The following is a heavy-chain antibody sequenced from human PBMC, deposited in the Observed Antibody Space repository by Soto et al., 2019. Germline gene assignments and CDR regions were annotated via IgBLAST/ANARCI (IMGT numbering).Heavy chain of an antibody. CDR2: IYWDADK. CDR3: RQSRGGGACPQTHASYYYYGMDV. CDR1: AFSLSTGGVG. Sequence: QITLKESGPTLVKPTQTLTLTCTFSAFSLSTGGVGVGWIRQPPGKALEWLALIYWDADKRYSPTLRSRLTTTKDTSKCPMVDTRGTGDPVDTATYSGRQSRGGGACPQTHASYYYYGMDVWGQGTTVTVSS. J-gene: IGHJ6*02. V-gene: IGHV2-5*02. D-gene: IGHD2-21*02.